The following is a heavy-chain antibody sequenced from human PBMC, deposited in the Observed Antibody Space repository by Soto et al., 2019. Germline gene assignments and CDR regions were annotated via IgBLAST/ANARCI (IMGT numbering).Heavy chain of an antibody. CDR2: IRSNAHSYAT. D-gene: IGHD4-4*01. J-gene: IGHJ4*02. V-gene: IGHV3-73*02. CDR3: TRHTVAS. CDR1: GFSFSDSA. Sequence: EVQLVESGGGLVQPGGSLKLSCAASGFSFSDSAIHWVRQASGKGLEWVGRIRSNAHSYATAFAASVKVRFTISRDDSKNTIYLQMNSLKTEDTTVYCCTRHTVASWGQGTLVTVSS.